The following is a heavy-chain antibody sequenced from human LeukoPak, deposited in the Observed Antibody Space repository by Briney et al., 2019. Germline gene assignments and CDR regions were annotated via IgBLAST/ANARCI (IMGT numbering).Heavy chain of an antibody. J-gene: IGHJ4*02. CDR1: GGSISSYY. V-gene: IGHV4-4*07. Sequence: SETLSLTCTVSGGSISSYYWSWIRQPAGKGLEWIGRIYTSGSTNYNPSLKSRVTMSVGTSKNQFSLKLSSVTAADTAVYYCARTRNDYGGNYYFDYWGQGTLVTVSS. D-gene: IGHD4-23*01. CDR2: IYTSGST. CDR3: ARTRNDYGGNYYFDY.